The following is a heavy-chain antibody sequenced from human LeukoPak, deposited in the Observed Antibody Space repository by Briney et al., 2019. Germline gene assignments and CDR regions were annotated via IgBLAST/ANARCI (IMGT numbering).Heavy chain of an antibody. D-gene: IGHD3-22*01. Sequence: PGGSLRLSCAASGFTVSSNYMTWVRQAPGKGLECVSVIYNTGNTYYADSVKDRFIISRDNSKNTLYLQVNSLRAEDTAVYYCTRDEDIYDSSPFDFWGQGTLVTVSS. J-gene: IGHJ4*02. V-gene: IGHV3-66*01. CDR3: TRDEDIYDSSPFDF. CDR2: IYNTGNT. CDR1: GFTVSSNY.